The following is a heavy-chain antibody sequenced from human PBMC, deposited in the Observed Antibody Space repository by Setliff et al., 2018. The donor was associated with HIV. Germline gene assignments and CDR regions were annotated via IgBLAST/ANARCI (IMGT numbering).Heavy chain of an antibody. CDR3: ARGFRFEGAFDY. CDR1: GYSISSGFY. V-gene: IGHV4-38-2*01. CDR2: IYHSGST. Sequence: SETLSLTCAVSGYSISSGFYWGWIRQPPGKGLEWIGGIYHSGSTYYNPSLRSRVTISVDTSKNQFSLKVNSVTAADTAVYFCARGFRFEGAFDYWGRGTLVTVSS. J-gene: IGHJ4*02. D-gene: IGHD1-26*01.